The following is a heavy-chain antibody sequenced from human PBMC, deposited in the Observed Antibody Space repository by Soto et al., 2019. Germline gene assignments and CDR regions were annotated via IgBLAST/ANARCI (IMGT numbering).Heavy chain of an antibody. V-gene: IGHV4-34*01. CDR1: GGSFSGYY. J-gene: IGHJ5*02. Sequence: PSETLSLTCAVYGGSFSGYYWSWIRQPPGKGLEWIGEINHSGSTNYNPSLKSRVTISVDTSKNQFSLKMTSLTAADTALYFCNRAERLPSSWFDTWGQGTQVTVSS. CDR2: INHSGST. D-gene: IGHD6-25*01. CDR3: NRAERLPSSWFDT.